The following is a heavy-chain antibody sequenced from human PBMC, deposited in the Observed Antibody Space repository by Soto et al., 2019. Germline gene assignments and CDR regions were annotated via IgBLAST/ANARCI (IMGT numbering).Heavy chain of an antibody. CDR1: GYIFANYA. J-gene: IGHJ4*02. D-gene: IGHD2-21*02. V-gene: IGHV1-3*01. CDR2: INPGNGNT. Sequence: QVQLVQSEAEVKKPGTSVKVSCKASGYIFANYAIHWVRQAPGQRLEWMGWINPGNGNTKYSQKFQGRVTVIRDTSASTAYMELSSLRSEDKAVYYCARSGECGNDCWDTYWGQGTLVTVSS. CDR3: ARSGECGNDCWDTY.